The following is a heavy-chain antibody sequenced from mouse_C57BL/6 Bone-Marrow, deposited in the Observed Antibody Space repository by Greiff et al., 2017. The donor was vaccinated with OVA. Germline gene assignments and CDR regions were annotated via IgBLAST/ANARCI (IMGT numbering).Heavy chain of an antibody. CDR1: GYSITSGYY. Sequence: DVKLQESGPGLVKPSQSLSLTCSVTGYSITSGYYWNWIRQFPGNKLEWMGYISYDGSNNYNPSLKNRISITRDTSKNQFFLKLNSVTTEDTATYYGAREPAYYSNYDYAMDYWGQGTSVTVSS. V-gene: IGHV3-6*01. D-gene: IGHD2-5*01. CDR3: AREPAYYSNYDYAMDY. CDR2: ISYDGSN. J-gene: IGHJ4*01.